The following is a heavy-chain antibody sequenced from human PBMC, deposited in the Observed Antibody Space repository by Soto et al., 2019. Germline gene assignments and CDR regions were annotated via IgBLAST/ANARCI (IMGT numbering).Heavy chain of an antibody. Sequence: ASVKVSCKVSGYTLTELSMHWLRQAPGKGLEWMGGFDPEDGETIYAQKFQGRVTMTEDTSTDTAYMELSSLRSEDTAVYYCATGLYCSGGSCYSRALAYYGMDVWGQGTTVTVSS. D-gene: IGHD2-15*01. CDR2: FDPEDGET. J-gene: IGHJ6*02. CDR3: ATGLYCSGGSCYSRALAYYGMDV. V-gene: IGHV1-24*01. CDR1: GYTLTELS.